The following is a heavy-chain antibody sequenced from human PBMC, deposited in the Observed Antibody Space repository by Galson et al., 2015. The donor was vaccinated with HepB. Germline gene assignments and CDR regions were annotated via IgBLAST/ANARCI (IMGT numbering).Heavy chain of an antibody. D-gene: IGHD3-10*01. Sequence: CKASGYTFNTYAINWVRQAPGQGLEWMGWINTDTGNPTYAQDFTGRFVFSFDASVTTAYLQISSLEAADSAVYYCARSPYFRSGSHYNAWFDPWGQGTLVTVSS. J-gene: IGHJ5*02. CDR1: GYTFNTYA. V-gene: IGHV7-4-1*02. CDR3: ARSPYFRSGSHYNAWFDP. CDR2: INTDTGNP.